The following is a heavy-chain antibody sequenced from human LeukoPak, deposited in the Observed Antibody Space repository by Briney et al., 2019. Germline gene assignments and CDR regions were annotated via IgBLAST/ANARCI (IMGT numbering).Heavy chain of an antibody. CDR1: GFTFSNAW. Sequence: GGSLRLSCAASGFTFSNAWMNWVRQAPGKGLEWVGRIKSKTDGGTTDYAAPVKGRFTISRGDSKNTLYLQMNSLKTEDTAVYYCTTARGLRFLEWFFDYWGQGTLVTVSS. CDR3: TTARGLRFLEWFFDY. J-gene: IGHJ4*02. CDR2: IKSKTDGGTT. D-gene: IGHD3-3*01. V-gene: IGHV3-15*07.